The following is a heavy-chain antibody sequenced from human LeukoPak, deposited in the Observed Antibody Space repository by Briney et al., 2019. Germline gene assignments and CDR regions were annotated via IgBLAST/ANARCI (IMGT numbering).Heavy chain of an antibody. CDR2: IYYSGST. V-gene: IGHV4-59*01. Sequence: PSETLSLTCTVSGGSISTYYWNWIRQPPGKGLEWIGYIYYSGSTNYNPSLKSRVTISVDTSKKQFSLKLSSVTAADTAMYYCARGDCYYSYYMDVWGKGTTVTVSS. J-gene: IGHJ6*03. CDR1: GGSISTYY. CDR3: ARGDCYYSYYMDV.